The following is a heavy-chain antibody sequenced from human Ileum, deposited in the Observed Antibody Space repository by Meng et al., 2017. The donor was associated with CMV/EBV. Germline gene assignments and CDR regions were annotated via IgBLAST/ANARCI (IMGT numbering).Heavy chain of an antibody. CDR1: SHS. D-gene: IGHD3-22*01. CDR2: ISSSSSYI. J-gene: IGHJ5*02. V-gene: IGHV3-21*01. CDR3: ARDPRYYYDSSGYYPTNWFDP. Sequence: SHSMNWVRQAPGKGLEWVSSISSSSSYIYYADSVKGRFTISRDNAKNSLYLQMNSLRAEDTAVYYCARDPRYYYDSSGYYPTNWFDPWGQGTLVTVSS.